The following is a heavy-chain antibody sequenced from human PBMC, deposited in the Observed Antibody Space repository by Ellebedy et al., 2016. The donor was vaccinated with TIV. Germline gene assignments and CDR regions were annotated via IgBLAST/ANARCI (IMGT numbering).Heavy chain of an antibody. D-gene: IGHD5-12*01. Sequence: AASVKVSCKASGYTLTHNDMHWVRQAPGQGLEWMGRINPRGGNTRHAQKFQGRVNLSSDTSTSTVYMEMSSLRSDDTAVYYGARGEVATSGAASDVWGQGTMVTVSS. J-gene: IGHJ3*01. CDR1: GYTLTHND. CDR2: INPRGGNT. CDR3: ARGEVATSGAASDV. V-gene: IGHV1-46*01.